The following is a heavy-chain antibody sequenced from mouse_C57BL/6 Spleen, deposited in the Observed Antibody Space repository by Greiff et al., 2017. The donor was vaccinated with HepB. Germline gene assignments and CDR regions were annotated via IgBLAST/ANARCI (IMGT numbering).Heavy chain of an antibody. J-gene: IGHJ2*01. CDR3: ARPEGYYFDY. D-gene: IGHD3-2*02. Sequence: VKPGASVKMSCKASGYTFTSYWITWVKQRPGQGLEWIGDIYPGSGSTNYNEKFKSKATLTVDTSSSTAYMQLSSLTSEDSAVYYCARPEGYYFDYWGQGTTLTVSS. V-gene: IGHV1-55*01. CDR1: GYTFTSYW. CDR2: IYPGSGST.